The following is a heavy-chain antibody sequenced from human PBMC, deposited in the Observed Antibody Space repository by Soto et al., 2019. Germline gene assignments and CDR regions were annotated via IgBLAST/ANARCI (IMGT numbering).Heavy chain of an antibody. Sequence: VQLLESGGGLEQRGGSLRLSCAASGFTFSSYAMSWVRQAPGQGLEWMGGIIPIFGTANYAQKFQGRVTITADESTSTAYMELSSLRSEDTAVYYCARGARIVVVARDAFDIWGQGTMVTVSS. J-gene: IGHJ3*02. CDR2: IIPIFGTA. D-gene: IGHD3-22*01. V-gene: IGHV1-69*01. CDR1: GFTFSSYA. CDR3: ARGARIVVVARDAFDI.